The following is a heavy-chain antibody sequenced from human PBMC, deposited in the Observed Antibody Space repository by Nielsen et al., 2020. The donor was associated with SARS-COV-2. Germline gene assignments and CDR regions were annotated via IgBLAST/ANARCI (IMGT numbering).Heavy chain of an antibody. CDR2: IRSKAYGETT. D-gene: IGHD1-14*01. J-gene: IGHJ6*03. V-gene: IGHV3-49*03. CDR3: SKDCDRSMGWGYYMDV. CDR1: GFTFGDYA. Sequence: GESLKISCSGSGFTFGDYAVSWFRQAPGKGLEWVGFIRSKAYGETTQYATSVKGRFIISRDDSKSIAHLEMNSLKSEDTALYYCSKDCDRSMGWGYYMDVWGKGTTVTVSS.